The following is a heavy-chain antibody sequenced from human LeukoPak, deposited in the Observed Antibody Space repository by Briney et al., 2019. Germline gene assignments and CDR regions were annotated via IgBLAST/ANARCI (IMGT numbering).Heavy chain of an antibody. J-gene: IGHJ5*02. V-gene: IGHV3-7*03. CDR3: ARDYGVAGLFDP. CDR1: GFTFSDYW. Sequence: GGSLRLSCAASGFTFSDYWMSWVRQAPGKGLEWVATINQDGSEKFYVDSVKGRFTIFRDNAKNSLYLQMNSLRAEDTAVYYCARDYGVAGLFDPWGQGTLVTVSS. D-gene: IGHD4-17*01. CDR2: INQDGSEK.